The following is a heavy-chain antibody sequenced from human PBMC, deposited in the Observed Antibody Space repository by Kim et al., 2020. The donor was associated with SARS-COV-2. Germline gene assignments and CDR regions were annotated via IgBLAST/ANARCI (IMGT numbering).Heavy chain of an antibody. D-gene: IGHD5-18*01. V-gene: IGHV3-30*04. Sequence: GGSLRLSCAASGFTFSSYAMHWVRQAPGKGLEWVAVISYDGSNKYYADSVKGRFTISRDNSKNTLYLQMNSLRAEDTAVYYCARAPKRDTSTYWGQGTL. CDR3: ARAPKRDTSTY. CDR1: GFTFSSYA. J-gene: IGHJ4*02. CDR2: ISYDGSNK.